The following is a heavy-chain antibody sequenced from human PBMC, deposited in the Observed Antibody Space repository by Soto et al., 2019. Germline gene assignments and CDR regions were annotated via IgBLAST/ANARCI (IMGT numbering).Heavy chain of an antibody. CDR1: GFTFSIYA. CDR2: IGTAGDT. J-gene: IGHJ5*02. V-gene: IGHV3-13*04. Sequence: GGSLRLSCQASGFTFSIYAMHGVGQGTGKGLEWVSRIGTAGDTNYAASVKGRFTIFRENGKNSLYLQMNSLRAGDTAVYYCARGLVGGFDPWGQGTLVTVSS. CDR3: ARGLVGGFDP. D-gene: IGHD1-26*01.